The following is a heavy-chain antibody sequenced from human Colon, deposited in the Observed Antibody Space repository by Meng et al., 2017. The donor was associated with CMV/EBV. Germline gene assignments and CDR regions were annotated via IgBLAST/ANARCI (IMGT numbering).Heavy chain of an antibody. CDR1: LIFKEVG. V-gene: IGHV3-20*03. D-gene: IGHD3-10*01. Sequence: LIFKEVGRNGVRQVPGRGREWVDGINWEGGRRAHADSGKGRFTISRDNVKRSVDLQMDNLRVEDTALYYCAKDVSDLGSGRYGFDDWGQGSLVTVSS. CDR3: AKDVSDLGSGRYGFDD. J-gene: IGHJ4*02. CDR2: INWEGGRR.